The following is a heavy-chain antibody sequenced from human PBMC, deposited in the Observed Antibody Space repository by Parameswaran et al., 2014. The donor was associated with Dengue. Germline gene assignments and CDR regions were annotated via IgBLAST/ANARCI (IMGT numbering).Heavy chain of an antibody. J-gene: IGHJ3*02. CDR3: ANCGYSCRDAFDI. D-gene: IGHD5-18*01. Sequence: VRQDARERGWEWVSAISGSGGSTYYADSVKGRFTISRDNSKNTLYLQMNSLRAEDTAVYYCANCGYSCRDAFDIWGQGTMVTVSS. CDR2: ISGSGGST. V-gene: IGHV3-23*01.